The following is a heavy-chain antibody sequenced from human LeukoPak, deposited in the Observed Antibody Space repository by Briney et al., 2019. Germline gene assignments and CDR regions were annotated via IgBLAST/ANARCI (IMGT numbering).Heavy chain of an antibody. D-gene: IGHD6-13*01. J-gene: IGHJ4*02. Sequence: SETLSLTCAVYGGSFSGYYWSWIRQPPGKGLEWIGEINHSGNTNYNPSLKSRVTISVDTAKNQFSLKLSSVTAADTAVYYCARGIPLPGIAAAGSHFDYWGQGTLVTVSS. V-gene: IGHV4-34*01. CDR2: INHSGNT. CDR1: GGSFSGYY. CDR3: ARGIPLPGIAAAGSHFDY.